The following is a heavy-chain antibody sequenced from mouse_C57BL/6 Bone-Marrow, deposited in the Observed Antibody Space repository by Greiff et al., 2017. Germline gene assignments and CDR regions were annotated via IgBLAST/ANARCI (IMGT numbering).Heavy chain of an antibody. CDR1: GFTFSSYA. CDR3: TRDEGPAWFAY. CDR2: ISSGGDYI. V-gene: IGHV5-9-1*02. Sequence: EVMLVESGEGLVKPGGSLKLSCAASGFTFSSYAMSWVRQTPEKRLEWVAYISSGGDYIYYADTVKGRFTISRDNARNTLYLQMSSLKSEDTAMYYCTRDEGPAWFAYWGQGTLVTVSA. J-gene: IGHJ3*01.